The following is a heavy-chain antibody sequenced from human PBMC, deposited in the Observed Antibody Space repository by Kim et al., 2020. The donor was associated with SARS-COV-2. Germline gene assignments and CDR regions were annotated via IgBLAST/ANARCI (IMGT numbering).Heavy chain of an antibody. V-gene: IGHV3-74*01. CDR3: ASGKSIPVDRGVTDV. CDR1: GFTLTSHW. Sequence: GGSLRLSCAASGFTLTSHWMNWARQAPGKGLVWVSSINSDGNIIYYADIVKGRFTLSRDSAKNTLYLQMNSLRAEDTAVYYCASGKSIPVDRGVTDVWGQGTTVIVAS. J-gene: IGHJ6*02. CDR2: INSDGNII. D-gene: IGHD3-10*01.